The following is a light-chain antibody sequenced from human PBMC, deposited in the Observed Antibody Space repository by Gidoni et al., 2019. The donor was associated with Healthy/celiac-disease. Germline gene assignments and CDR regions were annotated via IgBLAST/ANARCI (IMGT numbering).Light chain of an antibody. CDR1: SSDVGSYNL. V-gene: IGLV2-23*02. J-gene: IGLJ2*01. CDR3: CSYSGSSTFVV. CDR2: EVS. Sequence: QSALTQPASVSGSPGQSITISCTGTSSDVGSYNLVSWYQQHPVKAPKLMIYEVSKRPSGVATRFSVAKSGNTASLTISGLQAEVEADYYCCSYSGSSTFVVFGGGTKLTVL.